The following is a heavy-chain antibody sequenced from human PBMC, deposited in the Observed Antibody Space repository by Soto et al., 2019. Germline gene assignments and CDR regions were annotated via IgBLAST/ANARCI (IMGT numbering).Heavy chain of an antibody. V-gene: IGHV3-15*01. CDR3: TANRRYYDSSGYPDAFDI. D-gene: IGHD3-22*01. J-gene: IGHJ3*02. CDR1: GFTFSSYG. CDR2: IKSKSDGGTT. Sequence: PGGSLRLSCAASGFTFSSYGMHWVRQAPGKGLEWVGRIKSKSDGGTTDYAVPVKGRFTISRDDSKNTLYLQMNSLRTEDTAVYYCTANRRYYDSSGYPDAFDIWGQGTMVTVSS.